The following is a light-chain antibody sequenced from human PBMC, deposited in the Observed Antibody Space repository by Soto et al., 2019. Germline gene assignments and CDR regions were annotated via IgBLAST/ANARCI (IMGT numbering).Light chain of an antibody. CDR2: DVS. J-gene: IGLJ2*01. Sequence: QAVVTQPASVSGSPGQSITISCTGTSSDVGGYNYVSWYQQHPGKAPKRMIYDVSNRPSGVYNRFSGSKSGNTASLTISGLQAEDEADYYCSSYTSSSTVVFGGGTKLTVL. CDR3: SSYTSSSTVV. CDR1: SSDVGGYNY. V-gene: IGLV2-14*01.